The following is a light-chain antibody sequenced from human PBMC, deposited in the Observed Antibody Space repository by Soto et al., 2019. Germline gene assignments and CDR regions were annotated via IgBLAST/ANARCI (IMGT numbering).Light chain of an antibody. CDR3: QQHKTYPRT. V-gene: IGKV1-16*01. J-gene: IGKJ1*01. Sequence: DIQMTQSPSSLSASVGDRVTIFCRASQGVSTDLAWFQQKPGKAPRSLIYAASNLQSGVPSRFTGSGSGTDFTLTINNLQPEDFATYYCQQHKTYPRTFGQGTQVEIK. CDR1: QGVSTD. CDR2: AAS.